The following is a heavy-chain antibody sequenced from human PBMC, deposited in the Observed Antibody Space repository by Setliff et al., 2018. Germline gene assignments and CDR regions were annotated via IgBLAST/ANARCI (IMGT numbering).Heavy chain of an antibody. D-gene: IGHD5-18*01. CDR2: IKQDGSEI. CDR3: AKLVWLTTWYYMDV. V-gene: IGHV3-7*03. Sequence: GGSLRLSCAASGLTFSSYWMTWVRQAPGKGLEWLANIKQDGSEIYSVDSVKGRFSISRDNAKNSLYLQMNSLRAEDTAVYYCAKLVWLTTWYYMDVWGKGTTVTVS. CDR1: GLTFSSYW. J-gene: IGHJ6*03.